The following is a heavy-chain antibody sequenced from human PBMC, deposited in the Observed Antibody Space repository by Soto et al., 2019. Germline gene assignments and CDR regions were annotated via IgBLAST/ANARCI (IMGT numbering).Heavy chain of an antibody. V-gene: IGHV3-23*01. Sequence: PGGSLRLSCAASGSISTTTPLSWVRQAPGKGLEWVSTISGRVTNTYYADSVKGRFIISRDNLKNTVNLQMNGLGVEDTAIYYCATSFRYFDNWGQGTRVTVSS. CDR2: ISGRVTNT. J-gene: IGHJ4*02. CDR1: GSISTTTP. CDR3: ATSFRYFDN.